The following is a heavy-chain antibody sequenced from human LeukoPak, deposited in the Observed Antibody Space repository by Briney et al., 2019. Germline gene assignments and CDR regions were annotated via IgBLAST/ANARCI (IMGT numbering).Heavy chain of an antibody. V-gene: IGHV4-38-2*02. D-gene: IGHD3-10*01. CDR1: GYSISSGYY. J-gene: IGHJ5*02. CDR3: AREGLNMVRGVIPKEAWGWFDP. Sequence: SETLSLTCSVSGYSISSGYYWGWIRQPPGKGLEWIGNIYHDGNTYYNPSLKSRVTISVDTSKNQFSLKLSAVTAADTAVYYCAREGLNMVRGVIPKEAWGWFDPWGQGTLVTVSS. CDR2: IYHDGNT.